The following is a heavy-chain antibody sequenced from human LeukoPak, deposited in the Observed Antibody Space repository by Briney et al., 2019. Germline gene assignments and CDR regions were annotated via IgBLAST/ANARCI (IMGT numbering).Heavy chain of an antibody. V-gene: IGHV3-11*04. Sequence: PGGSLRLSCTVSGFTFSDYYMSWIRQAPGKGLEWVSYISSGGSTIYYADSVKGRFTISRGNAKSSLYLQMNSLRADDTAVYYCARGPGVIDYWGQGTLVTVSP. CDR3: ARGPGVIDY. CDR2: ISSGGSTI. D-gene: IGHD3-16*02. CDR1: GFTFSDYY. J-gene: IGHJ4*02.